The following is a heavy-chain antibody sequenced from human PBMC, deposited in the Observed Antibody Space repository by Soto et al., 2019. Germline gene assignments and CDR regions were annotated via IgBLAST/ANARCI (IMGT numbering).Heavy chain of an antibody. CDR3: ATPRDFWSGYQFDY. D-gene: IGHD3-3*01. CDR2: FDPEDGET. CDR1: GYTLTELS. V-gene: IGHV1-24*01. J-gene: IGHJ4*02. Sequence: GASVKVSCKVSGYTLTELSMHWVRQAPGKGLEWMGGFDPEDGETIYAQKFQGRVTMTEGTSTDTAYMELSSLRSEDTAVYYCATPRDFWSGYQFDYWGQGTLVTVSS.